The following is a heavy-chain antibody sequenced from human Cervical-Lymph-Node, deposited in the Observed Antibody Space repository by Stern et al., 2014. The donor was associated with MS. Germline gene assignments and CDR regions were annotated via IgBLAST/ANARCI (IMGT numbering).Heavy chain of an antibody. J-gene: IGHJ4*02. CDR3: ARDSRHYDTTFYFDS. Sequence: QVQLVQSGAEVKKPGSSVKVSCKASGGTFSSYAINWVRHAPGQGPEWMGGIIPIFGPANYAQKFQGRVTITADESTATAYMELSSLRSEDTAVYYCARDSRHYDTTFYFDSWGQGTLVTVSS. D-gene: IGHD2/OR15-2a*01. CDR1: GGTFSSYA. CDR2: IIPIFGPA. V-gene: IGHV1-69*01.